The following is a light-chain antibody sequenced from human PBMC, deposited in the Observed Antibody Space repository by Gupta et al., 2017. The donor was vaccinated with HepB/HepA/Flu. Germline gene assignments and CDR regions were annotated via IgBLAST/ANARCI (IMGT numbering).Light chain of an antibody. CDR1: QVISND. Sequence: AIQMTQSPSSLSASVGDSVTISCRASQVISNDLGWYQQKPGRAPKLLIYSASTLQSGVPSRFSGSGSATYFTLTINNLQPEDFATYYCRQDDSYPRTFGQGTKVEVK. CDR3: RQDDSYPRT. CDR2: SAS. V-gene: IGKV1-6*01. J-gene: IGKJ1*01.